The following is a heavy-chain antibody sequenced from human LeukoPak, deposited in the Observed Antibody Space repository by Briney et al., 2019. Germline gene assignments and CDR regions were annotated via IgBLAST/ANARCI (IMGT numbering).Heavy chain of an antibody. V-gene: IGHV3-66*01. CDR3: ARAIGVVDCGTQTCYPYHFDK. Sequence: GGSLRLSCAASGFSFRGSFMNWVRQAPGKGLEWVSLLSNTENSFYSDSVKGRFTLSRDISNNTLSLHMHSLRGEDTAVYFCARAIGVVDCGTQTCYPYHFDKWGRGTLVTVSS. D-gene: IGHD2-21*01. J-gene: IGHJ4*02. CDR2: LSNTENS. CDR1: GFSFRGSF.